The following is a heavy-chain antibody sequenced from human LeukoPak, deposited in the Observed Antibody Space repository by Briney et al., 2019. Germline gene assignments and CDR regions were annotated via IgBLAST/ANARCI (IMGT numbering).Heavy chain of an antibody. CDR2: IHHSGGT. Sequence: SETLSLTCAVSGYSVSSGYYWGWIRQPPGKGLEWIGSIHHSGGTYYNPSLKSRVTISVDTSKNQFSLKLSSVTAADTAVYYCARLRGSNRHFDYWGQGTLVTVSS. CDR1: GYSVSSGYY. J-gene: IGHJ4*02. CDR3: ARLRGSNRHFDY. V-gene: IGHV4-38-2*01. D-gene: IGHD2/OR15-2a*01.